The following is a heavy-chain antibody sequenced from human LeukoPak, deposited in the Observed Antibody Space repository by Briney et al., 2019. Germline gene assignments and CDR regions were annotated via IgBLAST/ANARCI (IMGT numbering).Heavy chain of an antibody. V-gene: IGHV4-59*01. J-gene: IGHJ3*02. CDR3: ARVVSNGDRAAFDI. Sequence: SETLPLTCTVSGGSISSYYWSWIRQPPGKGLEWIGYIYYSGSTNYNPSLKSRVTISVDTSKNQFSLKLSSVTAADTAVYYCARVVSNGDRAAFDIRGQGTMITVSS. CDR1: GGSISSYY. CDR2: IYYSGST. D-gene: IGHD2-8*01.